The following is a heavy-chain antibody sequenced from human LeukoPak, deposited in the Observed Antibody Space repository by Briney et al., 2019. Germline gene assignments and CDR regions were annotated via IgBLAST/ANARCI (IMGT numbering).Heavy chain of an antibody. CDR3: AREGSYYWFDP. D-gene: IGHD1-26*01. CDR2: IWYDGSNK. Sequence: GGSLRLSCAASGFTFSSYSMNWVRQAPGKGLEWVAVIWYDGSNKYYADSVKGRFTISRDNSKNTLYLQMNSLRAEDTAVYYCAREGSYYWFDPWGQGTLVTVSS. V-gene: IGHV3-33*08. CDR1: GFTFSSYS. J-gene: IGHJ5*02.